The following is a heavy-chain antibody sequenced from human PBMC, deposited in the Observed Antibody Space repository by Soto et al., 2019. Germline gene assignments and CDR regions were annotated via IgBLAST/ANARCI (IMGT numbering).Heavy chain of an antibody. CDR2: ISAYNGNT. Sequence: GASVKVSCKASGYTFTSYGISWVRQAPGQGLEWMGWISAYNGNTNYAQKLQGRVTMTTDTSTSTAYMELRSLRSDDTAVYYCASGVVVPAATFEGYYYYYGMDVWGQGTTVTASS. CDR3: ASGVVVPAATFEGYYYYYGMDV. V-gene: IGHV1-18*04. D-gene: IGHD2-2*01. CDR1: GYTFTSYG. J-gene: IGHJ6*02.